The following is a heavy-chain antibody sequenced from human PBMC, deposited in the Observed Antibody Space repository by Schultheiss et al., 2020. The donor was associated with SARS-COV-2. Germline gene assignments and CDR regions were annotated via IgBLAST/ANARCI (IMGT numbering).Heavy chain of an antibody. CDR3: AGGGYDSSGSAFDY. J-gene: IGHJ4*02. CDR2: IIPIFGTA. D-gene: IGHD3-22*01. V-gene: IGHV1-69*13. CDR1: GGTFSSYA. Sequence: SVKVSCKASGGTFSSYAISWVRQAPGQGLEWMGGIIPIFGTANYAQKFQGRVTITADESTSTAYMELSSLRSEDTAVYYCAGGGYDSSGSAFDYWGQGTLVTVSS.